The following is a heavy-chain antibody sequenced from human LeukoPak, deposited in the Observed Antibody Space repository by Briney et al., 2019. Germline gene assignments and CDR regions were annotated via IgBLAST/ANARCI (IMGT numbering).Heavy chain of an antibody. D-gene: IGHD3-10*01. Sequence: SSETLSLTCTVSGGSISSGDYYWSWIRQPPGKGLEWIGYIYYSGTTYYNPSLKSRDTISVDTSKNQFSLNLSSVTAADTAVYYCARGRQIGELLGDYWGQGTLVTVSS. CDR1: GGSISSGDYY. CDR3: ARGRQIGELLGDY. J-gene: IGHJ4*02. CDR2: IYYSGTT. V-gene: IGHV4-30-4*01.